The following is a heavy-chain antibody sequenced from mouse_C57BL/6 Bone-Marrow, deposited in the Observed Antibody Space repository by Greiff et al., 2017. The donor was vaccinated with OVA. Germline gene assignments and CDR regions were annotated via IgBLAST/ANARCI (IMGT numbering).Heavy chain of an antibody. CDR3: VVTDWYFDV. Sequence: VQLQQPGAELVMPGASVKLSCKASGYTFTSYWMHWVKQRPGQGLEWIGELDPSDSYTNYNQKFKGKSTLTVDKSSSTAYMQLSSLTSEDSAVYYCVVTDWYFDVWGTGTTVTVAS. CDR1: GYTFTSYW. CDR2: LDPSDSYT. J-gene: IGHJ1*03. D-gene: IGHD2-5*01. V-gene: IGHV1-69*01.